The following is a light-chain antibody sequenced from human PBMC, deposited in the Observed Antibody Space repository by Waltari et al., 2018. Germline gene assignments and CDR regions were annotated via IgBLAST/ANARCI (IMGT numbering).Light chain of an antibody. Sequence: QSVLTQPPSVSGAPGQRVTISCTGSRSNIGSLYDVHWYQQLPGTAPKLLIYANNNRPSGVPDRVSGSKSGTSASLAITGLQAEDEADYYCQSYDRTLSGYVFGTGTKVTVL. CDR1: RSNIGSLYD. CDR2: ANN. V-gene: IGLV1-40*01. J-gene: IGLJ1*01. CDR3: QSYDRTLSGYV.